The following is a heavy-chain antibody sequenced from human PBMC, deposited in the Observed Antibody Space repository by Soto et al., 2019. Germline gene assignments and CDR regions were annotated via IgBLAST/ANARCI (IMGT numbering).Heavy chain of an antibody. CDR3: ATLDGSGSYYRTYYYYYGMDV. D-gene: IGHD3-10*01. V-gene: IGHV3-48*03. CDR2: ISSSGSTI. CDR1: GFTFSSYE. J-gene: IGHJ6*02. Sequence: GGSLRLSCAASGFTFSSYEMNWVRQAPGKGLEWVSYISSSGSTIYYADSVKGRFTISRDNAKNSLYLQMNSLRAEDTAVYYCATLDGSGSYYRTYYYYYGMDVWGQGTTVTVSS.